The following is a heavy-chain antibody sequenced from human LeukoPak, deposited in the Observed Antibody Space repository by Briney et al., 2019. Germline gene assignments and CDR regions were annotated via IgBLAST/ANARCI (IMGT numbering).Heavy chain of an antibody. V-gene: IGHV3-23*01. D-gene: IGHD6-13*01. CDR1: GFTFSTYG. Sequence: GGSLRLSCAASGFTFSTYGMSWVRQAPGKGLEWVSAISGSGGSTYYADSVKGRFTISRDNSKNTLYLQMNSLRAEDTAVYYCAKLLGSWYYFDYWGQGTLVTVSS. J-gene: IGHJ4*02. CDR3: AKLLGSWYYFDY. CDR2: ISGSGGST.